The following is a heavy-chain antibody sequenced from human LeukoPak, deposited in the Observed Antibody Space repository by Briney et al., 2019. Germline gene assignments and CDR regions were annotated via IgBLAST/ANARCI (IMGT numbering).Heavy chain of an antibody. V-gene: IGHV3-33*01. CDR2: IWYDGSNK. CDR3: ARDRSSGWSPFDC. Sequence: GRSLRLSCAASGFTFSSYGMHWVRQAPGKGLEWVAVIWYDGSNKYYADSVKGRFTISRDNSKNTLYLQMSSLRAEDTAVYYCARDRSSGWSPFDCWGQGTLVTVSS. CDR1: GFTFSSYG. J-gene: IGHJ4*02. D-gene: IGHD6-19*01.